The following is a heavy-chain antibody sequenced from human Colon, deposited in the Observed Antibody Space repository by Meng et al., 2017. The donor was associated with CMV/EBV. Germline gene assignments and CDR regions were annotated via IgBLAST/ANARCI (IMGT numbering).Heavy chain of an antibody. CDR3: AIDPHELWSGKNWFDP. V-gene: IGHV3-30*04. D-gene: IGHD3-3*01. CDR1: GFSFRAYC. CDR2: ISYDSTDNK. Sequence: GESLKISCAASGFSFRAYCMHWVRQAPGKGLEWLAAISYDSTDNKYYTESVKGRFTISRDNAKNSLYLQMNSLRPEDTAVYYCAIDPHELWSGKNWFDPWGQGTLVTVSS. J-gene: IGHJ5*02.